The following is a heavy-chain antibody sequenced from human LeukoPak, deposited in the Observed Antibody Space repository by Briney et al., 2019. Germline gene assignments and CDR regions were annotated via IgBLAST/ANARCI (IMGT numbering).Heavy chain of an antibody. V-gene: IGHV4-4*02. D-gene: IGHD2-2*01. J-gene: IGHJ6*04. CDR3: ARYCRNTSCVSYGMDV. Sequence: SGTLSLTCAVSGGSISSSDWWSWGRPPPGGRVEWFGEIYHSGSTNYNPSLKSRVTISVDKSKNKFSLKLSSVTAADTAVYYCARYCRNTSCVSYGMDVWGKGTTVSVSS. CDR2: IYHSGST. CDR1: GGSISSSDW.